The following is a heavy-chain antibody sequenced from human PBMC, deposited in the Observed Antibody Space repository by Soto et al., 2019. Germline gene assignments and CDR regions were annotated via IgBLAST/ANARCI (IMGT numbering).Heavy chain of an antibody. Sequence: ASVKVSCKASGYTFTSYGISWVRQAPGQGLEWMGWISTYNGNTNFTQKLQGRVTMTTDTSTSTAYMELRSLRSDDTAMYYCARDRGYNWNYNWFDPWGQGTLVTVSS. CDR2: ISTYNGNT. V-gene: IGHV1-18*01. J-gene: IGHJ5*02. CDR3: ARDRGYNWNYNWFDP. CDR1: GYTFTSYG. D-gene: IGHD1-7*01.